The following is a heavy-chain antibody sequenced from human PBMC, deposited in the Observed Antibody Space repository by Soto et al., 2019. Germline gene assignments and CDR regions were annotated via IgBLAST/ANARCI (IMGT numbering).Heavy chain of an antibody. J-gene: IGHJ5*02. V-gene: IGHV4-30-4*08. Sequence: VVDDTSRAGGCSRRMKHQTPGKGVEWIGYIYYSGSSYYNPSLKIRVTIAVDTYNNQFSLILSSVTAADTAMYYCARAAVDTIHPGIKGFAPRGHGTLVTVFS. CDR3: ARAAVDTIHPGIKGFAP. D-gene: IGHD5-12*01. CDR1: DDTSRAGGCS. CDR2: IYYSGSS.